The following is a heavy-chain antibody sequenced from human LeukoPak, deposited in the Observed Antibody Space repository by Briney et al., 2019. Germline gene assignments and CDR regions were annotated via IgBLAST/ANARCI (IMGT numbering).Heavy chain of an antibody. CDR2: IYTSGST. CDR3: AGGLVTPLYNWFDP. Sequence: SQTLSLTCTVPGGSISSGSYYWSWIRQPAGKGLEWIGRIYTSGSTNYNPSLKSRVAISVDTSKNQFSLKLSSVTAADTAVYYCAGGLVTPLYNWFDPWGQGTLVTVSS. CDR1: GGSISSGSYY. D-gene: IGHD3-9*01. J-gene: IGHJ5*02. V-gene: IGHV4-61*02.